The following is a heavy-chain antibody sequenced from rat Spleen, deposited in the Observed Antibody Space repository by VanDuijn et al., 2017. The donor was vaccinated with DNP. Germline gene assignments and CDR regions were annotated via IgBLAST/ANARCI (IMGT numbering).Heavy chain of an antibody. CDR1: GFTFNKYW. CDR2: ITNSGGNT. CDR3: ARHRTIMPYYYAMDA. J-gene: IGHJ4*01. D-gene: IGHD1-12*01. Sequence: EVQLVESGGGPVQPGRSLKLSCGASGFTFNKYWMTWIRQAPGKGLEWVASITNSGGNTYYPDSMKGRVTISRDNTKNTQYLQMDSLRSDDTATYYCARHRTIMPYYYAMDAWGQGASVTVSS. V-gene: IGHV5-31*01.